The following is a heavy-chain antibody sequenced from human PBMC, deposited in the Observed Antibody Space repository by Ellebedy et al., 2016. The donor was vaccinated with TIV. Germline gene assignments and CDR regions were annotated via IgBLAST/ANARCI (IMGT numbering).Heavy chain of an antibody. D-gene: IGHD5-12*01. CDR2: ISYDGSNK. Sequence: GGSLRLSXAASGFTFSSYAMHWVRQAPGKGLEWVAVISYDGSNKYYADSVKGRFTISRDNSKNTLYLQMNSLRAEDTAVYYCAKDHSGYDWYFDYWGQGTLVTVSS. V-gene: IGHV3-30-3*01. J-gene: IGHJ4*02. CDR3: AKDHSGYDWYFDY. CDR1: GFTFSSYA.